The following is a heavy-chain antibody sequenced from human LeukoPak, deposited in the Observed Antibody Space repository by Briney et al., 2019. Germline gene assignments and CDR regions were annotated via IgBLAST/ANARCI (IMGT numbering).Heavy chain of an antibody. D-gene: IGHD6-19*01. V-gene: IGHV4-59*01. J-gene: IGHJ3*02. Sequence: SETLSLTCTVSGGSISSYYWSWIRQPPEKGLEWIGYIYNRGSNTNYNPSLKSRVTISVDMSKNQLSLKLRSVTAADTAVYFCARDRPGIAVAGDAFDIWGRGTMVTVSS. CDR1: GGSISSYY. CDR3: ARDRPGIAVAGDAFDI. CDR2: IYNRGSNT.